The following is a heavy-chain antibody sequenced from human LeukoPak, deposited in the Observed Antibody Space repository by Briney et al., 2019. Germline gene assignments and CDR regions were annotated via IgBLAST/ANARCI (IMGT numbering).Heavy chain of an antibody. Sequence: SETLSLTCTVSGVSISTNNYNWGWIRQPPGKGPEWIGSIYHSGNTYNPSLKSRLTISVDTSKNHFSLKLSSVTAADTAVYYCAREPPSGWENDAFDIWGQGTMVTVSS. J-gene: IGHJ3*02. CDR2: IYHSGNT. D-gene: IGHD6-19*01. CDR1: GVSISTNNYN. V-gene: IGHV4-39*02. CDR3: AREPPSGWENDAFDI.